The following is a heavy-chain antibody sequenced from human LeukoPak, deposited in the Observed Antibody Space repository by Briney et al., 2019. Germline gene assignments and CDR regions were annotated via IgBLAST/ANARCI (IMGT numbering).Heavy chain of an antibody. CDR2: MDYTGST. CDR1: GVSISSHY. J-gene: IGHJ6*03. CDR3: TRCVGANTFSMDV. V-gene: IGHV4-59*11. D-gene: IGHD1-26*01. Sequence: PETLSLSCTVSGVSISSHYWSSIREPPRQGLGWIGYMDYTGSTNYNPSLRSRVTISVYTSKNQCSLKLSSVTAADTAVYYCTRCVGANTFSMDVGGKGTTVTVSS.